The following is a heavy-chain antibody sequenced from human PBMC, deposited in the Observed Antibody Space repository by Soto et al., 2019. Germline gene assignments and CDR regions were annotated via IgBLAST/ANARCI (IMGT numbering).Heavy chain of an antibody. D-gene: IGHD1-26*01. Sequence: GGSLRLACAASGFTFSSYSMNWVRQAPGKGLEWVSSISSSSSYIYYADSVKGRFTISRDNAKNSLYLQMNSLRAEDTAVYYCARDRDLRGGSCFDYWGQGPLVTVSS. CDR3: ARDRDLRGGSCFDY. V-gene: IGHV3-21*01. CDR2: ISSSSSYI. CDR1: GFTFSSYS. J-gene: IGHJ4*02.